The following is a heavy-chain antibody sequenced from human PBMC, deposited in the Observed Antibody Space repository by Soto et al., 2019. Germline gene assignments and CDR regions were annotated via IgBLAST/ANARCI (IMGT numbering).Heavy chain of an antibody. D-gene: IGHD2-8*01. CDR3: ARGVLA. CDR1: GGSVNSGGYS. V-gene: IGHV4-30-2*01. Sequence: SETLSLTCSVSGGSVNSGGYSWSWIRQPPGKGLEWIGFISPSGSPAYNPSLKSRVTISVDRSNNQISLELSSVIAADTAVYYCARGVLAWGPGTLVTVSS. CDR2: ISPSGSP. J-gene: IGHJ5*02.